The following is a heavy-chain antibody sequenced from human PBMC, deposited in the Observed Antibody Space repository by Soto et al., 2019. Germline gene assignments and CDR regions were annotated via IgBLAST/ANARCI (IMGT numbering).Heavy chain of an antibody. V-gene: IGHV4-61*01. Sequence: SETLSLTCTVSGGSVSSDSYYWSWIRQPPGKELEWIGYMYYSGSTNYKPSLKSRVTISVDTSKNQFSLKLTSATAADTAVYYCARAHSSGRIFDSWGQGTMVTVS. J-gene: IGHJ4*02. CDR3: ARAHSSGRIFDS. CDR1: GGSVSSDSYY. CDR2: MYYSGST. D-gene: IGHD6-19*01.